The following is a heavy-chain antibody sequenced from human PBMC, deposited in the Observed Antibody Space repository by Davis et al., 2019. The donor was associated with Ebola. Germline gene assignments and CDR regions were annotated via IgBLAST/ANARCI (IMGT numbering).Heavy chain of an antibody. J-gene: IGHJ5*02. CDR3: ARGFLEWLHNWFDP. CDR2: IYSGGRT. Sequence: GESLKISCAASGFTVSSNYMSWVRQAPGKGLEWVSVIYSGGRTYYADSVKGRFTISRDNAKNSLYLQMNSLRAEDTAVYYCARGFLEWLHNWFDPWGQGTLVTVSS. D-gene: IGHD3-3*01. CDR1: GFTVSSNY. V-gene: IGHV3-53*01.